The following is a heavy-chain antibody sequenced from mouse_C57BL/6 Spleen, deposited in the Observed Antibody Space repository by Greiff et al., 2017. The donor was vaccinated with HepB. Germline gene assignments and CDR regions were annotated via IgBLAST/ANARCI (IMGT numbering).Heavy chain of an antibody. Sequence: EVKLQESGAELVRPGASVKLSCTASGFNIKDYYMHWVKQRPEQGLEWIGRIDPEDGDTEYAPKFPGKATMTADTSSNPAYLPLSSLTSEDTAVYYCTTPLFTTVVATEAYWGQGTLVSVSA. CDR3: TTPLFTTVVATEAY. CDR1: GFNIKDYY. V-gene: IGHV14-1*01. J-gene: IGHJ3*01. D-gene: IGHD1-1*01. CDR2: IDPEDGDT.